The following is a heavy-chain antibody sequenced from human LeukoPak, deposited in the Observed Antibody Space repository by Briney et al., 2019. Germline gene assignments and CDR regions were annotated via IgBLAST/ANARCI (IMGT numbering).Heavy chain of an antibody. V-gene: IGHV3-48*01. CDR3: AKAPRYNWNYYDY. J-gene: IGHJ4*02. CDR2: ISSSSSII. Sequence: GGSLRLSCAASGFTFSTYNMNWVRQAPGKGLEWVSYISSSSSIIYYADSVKGRFTISRDNSKNTLYLQMNSLRAEDTAVYYCAKAPRYNWNYYDYWGQGTLVTVSS. CDR1: GFTFSTYN. D-gene: IGHD1-20*01.